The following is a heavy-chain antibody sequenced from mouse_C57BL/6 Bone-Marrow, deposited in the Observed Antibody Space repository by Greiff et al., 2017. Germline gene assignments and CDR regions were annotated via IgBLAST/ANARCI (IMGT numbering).Heavy chain of an antibody. V-gene: IGHV1-5*01. CDR2: IYPGNSDT. Sequence: EVQLQQSGTVLARPGASVKMSCKTSGYTFTSYWMHWVKQRPGQGLEWIGAIYPGNSDTSYNQKFKGKAKLTAVTSASTAYMELSSLTNEDSAVYYCTRSEEELYYDYDEAMDYWGQGTSVTVSS. CDR1: GYTFTSYW. CDR3: TRSEEELYYDYDEAMDY. D-gene: IGHD2-4*01. J-gene: IGHJ4*01.